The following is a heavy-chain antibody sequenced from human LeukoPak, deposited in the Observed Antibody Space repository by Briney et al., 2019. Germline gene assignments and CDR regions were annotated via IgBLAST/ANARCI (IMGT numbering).Heavy chain of an antibody. D-gene: IGHD4-17*01. V-gene: IGHV3-30-3*01. J-gene: IGHJ4*02. CDR1: GFTFSNYP. CDR2: IPYDGSNN. Sequence: GGSLRLSCAASGFTFSNYPMHWVRQARGKGLEWVAVIPYDGSNNYYSDSVKGRFTISRDNSKNTLYLQMNSLRPEDTAVYYCARSEGTTVTMFDYWGQGTLVTVSS. CDR3: ARSEGTTVTMFDY.